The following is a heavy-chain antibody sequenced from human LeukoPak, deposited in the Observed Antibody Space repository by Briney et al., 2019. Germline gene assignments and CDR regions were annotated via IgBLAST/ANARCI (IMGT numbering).Heavy chain of an antibody. D-gene: IGHD6-19*01. CDR1: GFSLSTSGMR. CDR2: IDWDDDK. CDR3: ARISLGSDTSPSSGWPYYFDY. Sequence: SGPALVKPTQTLTLTCTFSGFSLSTSGMRVSWIRQPPGKALEWLARIDWDDDKFYSTSLKTRLTISKDTSKNQVVLTMTNRDPVDTATYYCARISLGSDTSPSSGWPYYFDYWGQGTLVTVSS. J-gene: IGHJ4*02. V-gene: IGHV2-70*04.